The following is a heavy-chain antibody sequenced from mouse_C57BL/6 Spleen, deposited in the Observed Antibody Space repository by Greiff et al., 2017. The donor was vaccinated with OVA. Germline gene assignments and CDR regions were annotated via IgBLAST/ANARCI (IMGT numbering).Heavy chain of an antibody. V-gene: IGHV5-9*01. CDR1: GFTFSSYT. CDR2: ISGGGGNT. J-gene: IGHJ3*01. Sequence: EVKVVESGGGLVKPGGSLKLSCAASGFTFSSYTMSWVRQTPEKRLEWVATISGGGGNTYYPDSVKGRFTISRDNAKNTLYLQMRSLRSEDTALYYCARQNGNSFAYWGQGTLVTVSA. D-gene: IGHD2-1*01. CDR3: ARQNGNSFAY.